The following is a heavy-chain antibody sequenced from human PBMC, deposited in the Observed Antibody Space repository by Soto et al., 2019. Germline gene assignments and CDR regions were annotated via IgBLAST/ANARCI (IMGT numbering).Heavy chain of an antibody. J-gene: IGHJ4*02. CDR2: IYSGGST. V-gene: IGHV3-66*01. CDR3: TREGDGSGFFSDF. CDR1: GFTVSSNY. D-gene: IGHD3-22*01. Sequence: GGSLRLSCAASGFTVSSNYMSWVRQAPGKGLEWVSVIYSGGSTYYADSVKGRFTISRDNAKNSLYLLMNSLRAEDTAVYYCTREGDGSGFFSDFWGQGALVTVSS.